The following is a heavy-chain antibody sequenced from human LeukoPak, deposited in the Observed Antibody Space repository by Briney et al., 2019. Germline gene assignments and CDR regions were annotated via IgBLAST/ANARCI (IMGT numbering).Heavy chain of an antibody. CDR2: ISSSSSYI. J-gene: IGHJ4*02. V-gene: IGHV3-21*01. Sequence: AGWSLRLSCAASGFTFSSYSMNWVRQAPGRGLEWVSSISSSSSYIYYADSVKGRFTISRDNAKNSLYLQMNSLRAEDTAVYYCARDITVTPDYWGQGTLVTVSS. CDR1: GFTFSSYS. D-gene: IGHD4-17*01. CDR3: ARDITVTPDY.